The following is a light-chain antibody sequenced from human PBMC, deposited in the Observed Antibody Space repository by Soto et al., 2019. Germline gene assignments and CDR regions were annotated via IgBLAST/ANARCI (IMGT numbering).Light chain of an antibody. CDR2: LGS. J-gene: IGKJ5*01. CDR1: HSLLHSNGYNY. Sequence: DIVMTQSPLSLPVTPGEPASISCRSSHSLLHSNGYNYLDWYLQQPGQSPQLLIYLGSNRASGVPDRFSGSGSGPDFTLKISSVEAEDVGFYYCMQALQTPITFGQGTRLAIK. V-gene: IGKV2-28*01. CDR3: MQALQTPIT.